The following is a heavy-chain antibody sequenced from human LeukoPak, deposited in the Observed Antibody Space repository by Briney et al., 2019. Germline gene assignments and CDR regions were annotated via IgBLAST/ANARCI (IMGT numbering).Heavy chain of an antibody. CDR1: GFTFSSYA. V-gene: IGHV3-23*01. Sequence: GGSLRLSCAASGFTFSSYAMSWVRQAPGKGLEWVSAISGSGGSTYYADSVKGRFTISRDNSKNTLYLQMNSLRAEDTAVYYCAKDEGMGIVVVPAAIGYFDYWGQGTLVTVSS. D-gene: IGHD2-2*03. J-gene: IGHJ4*02. CDR3: AKDEGMGIVVVPAAIGYFDY. CDR2: ISGSGGST.